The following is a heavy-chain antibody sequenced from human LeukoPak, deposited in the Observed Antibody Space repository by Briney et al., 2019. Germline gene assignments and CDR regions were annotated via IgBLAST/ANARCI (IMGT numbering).Heavy chain of an antibody. V-gene: IGHV3-23*01. D-gene: IGHD5-12*01. Sequence: PGGSLRLSCVASGFSLSNSAMSWVRQAPGKVLEWVSLIIASSGSTFYADSVKGRFTITRDNTKNALYLQMNSLRDEDTAVYYCAKGAYDYIEMGYFDYWGQGTLVTVSS. CDR1: GFSLSNSA. CDR3: AKGAYDYIEMGYFDY. J-gene: IGHJ4*02. CDR2: IIASSGST.